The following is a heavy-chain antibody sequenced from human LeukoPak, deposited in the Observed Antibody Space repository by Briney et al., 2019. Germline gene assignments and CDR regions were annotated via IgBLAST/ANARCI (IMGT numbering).Heavy chain of an antibody. Sequence: SETLSLTCTVSAASVSSYYWSWIRQPPGKGLEWIGYIYYSGSTNYNPSLKSRVAISVDTSKNQFSLKLTSITAADTAMYYCARGLGSGWPFDYWGQGTLVTVSS. CDR3: ARGLGSGWPFDY. CDR1: AASVSSYY. J-gene: IGHJ4*02. D-gene: IGHD6-19*01. V-gene: IGHV4-59*02. CDR2: IYYSGST.